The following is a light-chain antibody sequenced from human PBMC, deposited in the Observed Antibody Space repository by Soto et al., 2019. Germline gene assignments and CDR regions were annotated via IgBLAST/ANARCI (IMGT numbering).Light chain of an antibody. CDR3: SSYTTRSALGIR. CDR1: SSDIGSYDY. V-gene: IGLV2-14*01. J-gene: IGLJ2*01. CDR2: DVS. Sequence: QSALTQPASVSGSPGQSITISCTGTSSDIGSYDYVCWYKQYPAKAPKLMMYDVSNRPSGFSNRFSGSKSGNTASLTVSGLQPEEEADYSCSSYTTRSALGIRFGGGTKLTVL.